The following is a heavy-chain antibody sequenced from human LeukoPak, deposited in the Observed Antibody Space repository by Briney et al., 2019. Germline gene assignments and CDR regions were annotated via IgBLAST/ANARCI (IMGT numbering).Heavy chain of an antibody. Sequence: QPGGSLRLSCAASGFTVSNNYMSWVRQAPGKGLDWVAVISRDGSNEYYADSVKGRFTISRDNSENTLYLQMSSLRAEDTALYYCARGKQQLDYFYYYRVDVWGQGTTVTVSS. D-gene: IGHD6-13*01. CDR1: GFTVSNNY. J-gene: IGHJ6*02. CDR3: ARGKQQLDYFYYYRVDV. V-gene: IGHV3-30*03. CDR2: ISRDGSNE.